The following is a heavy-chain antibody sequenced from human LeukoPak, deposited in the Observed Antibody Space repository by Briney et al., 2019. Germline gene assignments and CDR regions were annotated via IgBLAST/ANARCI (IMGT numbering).Heavy chain of an antibody. D-gene: IGHD3-9*01. CDR2: ISSSSSYI. CDR3: ARTTYEGYDILTHIDY. V-gene: IGHV3-21*01. J-gene: IGHJ4*02. Sequence: GWSLGLSCAASGFTFSSYSMNWVRQAPGNGLEWVSSISSSSSYIYYADSVKGRFTISRDNAKNSLYLQMNSLRAEDTAVYCRARTTYEGYDILTHIDYWGQGTLVTVSS. CDR1: GFTFSSYS.